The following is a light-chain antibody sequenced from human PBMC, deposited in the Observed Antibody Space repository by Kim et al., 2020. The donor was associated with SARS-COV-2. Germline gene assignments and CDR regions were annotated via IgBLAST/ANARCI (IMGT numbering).Light chain of an antibody. Sequence: VTINCKSSQSVLYSSNDKNYLAWYQQKPGKPPKLLISWASTRESGVPDRFSGSGSGTDFTLTISSLQAEDVAVYYCQQYDSTPYTFGQGTKVDIK. CDR1: QSVLYSSNDKNY. J-gene: IGKJ2*01. CDR2: WAS. CDR3: QQYDSTPYT. V-gene: IGKV4-1*01.